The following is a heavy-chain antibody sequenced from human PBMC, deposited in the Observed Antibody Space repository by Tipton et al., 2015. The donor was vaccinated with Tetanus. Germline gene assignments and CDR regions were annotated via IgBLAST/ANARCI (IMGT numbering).Heavy chain of an antibody. J-gene: IGHJ6*04. CDR3: AKEALGVLNL. D-gene: IGHD3-16*01. CDR1: GFTFGTYA. Sequence: SLRLSCVASGFTFGTYAISWVRQAPGKGLEWVSVIRGSGDSTWYADSVKGRFTISRDNSKNTLSLQLNSLRAGDTAIYYCAKEALGVLNLWGNGTTVIVSS. CDR2: IRGSGDST. V-gene: IGHV3-23*01.